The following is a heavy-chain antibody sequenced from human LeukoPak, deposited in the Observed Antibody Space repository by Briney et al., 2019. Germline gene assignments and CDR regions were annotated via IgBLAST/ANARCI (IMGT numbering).Heavy chain of an antibody. CDR1: GFTFSGSA. CDR2: IRGKFNSYAT. D-gene: IGHD3-9*01. V-gene: IGHV3-73*01. J-gene: IGHJ4*02. CDR3: VHHFDSPGY. Sequence: GGSLRLSCAASGFTFSGSAMRWVRQASGEGLEWVGRIRGKFNSYATAYPASVKGRFTISRDDSKNTAFLQMNILKTEDTAVYYCVHHFDSPGYWGQGTRVTVSS.